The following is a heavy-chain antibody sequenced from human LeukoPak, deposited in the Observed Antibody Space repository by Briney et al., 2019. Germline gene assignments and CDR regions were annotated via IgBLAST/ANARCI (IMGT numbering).Heavy chain of an antibody. CDR3: AREGYSSSWYTNWFDP. J-gene: IGHJ5*02. CDR1: GGSISSGSYY. CDR2: IYTSGST. D-gene: IGHD6-13*01. Sequence: SETLSLTCTVSGGSISSGSYYWSWIRQPAGKGLEWIGRIYTSGSTNYNPSLKSRVTISVDTSKNQFSLKLSSVTAADAAVYYCAREGYSSSWYTNWFDPWGQGTLVTVSS. V-gene: IGHV4-61*02.